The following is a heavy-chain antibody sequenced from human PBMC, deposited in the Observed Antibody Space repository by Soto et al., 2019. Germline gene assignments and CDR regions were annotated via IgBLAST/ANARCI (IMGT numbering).Heavy chain of an antibody. D-gene: IGHD6-19*01. Sequence: GASVKVSCKASGYTFTNYGFSWVRQAPGQGLEWMGWISGYNGNTNYAQKLQGRVTMTTDTSTSTAYMELRSLRSDDTAVYYCARDFSGAVAGTLIRFDPWGQGTLVTVSS. CDR3: ARDFSGAVAGTLIRFDP. CDR1: GYTFTNYG. J-gene: IGHJ5*02. CDR2: ISGYNGNT. V-gene: IGHV1-18*01.